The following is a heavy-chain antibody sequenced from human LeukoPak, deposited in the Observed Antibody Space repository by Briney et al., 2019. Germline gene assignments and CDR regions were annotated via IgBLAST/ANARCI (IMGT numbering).Heavy chain of an antibody. D-gene: IGHD6-13*01. CDR3: ARGRLAAAAGSIDAFDI. V-gene: IGHV4-34*01. Sequence: SETLSLTCAVYGGSFSGYYWSWIRQPPGKGLEWIGEINHSGSTNYNPSLKSRVTISADTSKNQFSLKLSSVTAADTAVYYCARGRLAAAAGSIDAFDIWGQGTMVTVSS. CDR1: GGSFSGYY. CDR2: INHSGST. J-gene: IGHJ3*02.